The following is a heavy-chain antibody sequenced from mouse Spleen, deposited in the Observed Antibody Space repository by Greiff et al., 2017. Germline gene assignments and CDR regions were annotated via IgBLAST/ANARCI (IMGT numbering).Heavy chain of an antibody. CDR1: GYSFTDYN. J-gene: IGHJ4*01. CDR2: INPNYGTT. Sequence: VQLQQSGPELVKPGASVKISCKASGYSFTDYNMNWVKQSNGKSLEWIGVINPNYGTTSYNQKFKGKATLTVDQSSSTAYMQLNSLTSEDSAVYYCATYYYGSSWGAMDYWGQGTSVTVSS. CDR3: ATYYYGSSWGAMDY. V-gene: IGHV1-39*01. D-gene: IGHD1-1*01.